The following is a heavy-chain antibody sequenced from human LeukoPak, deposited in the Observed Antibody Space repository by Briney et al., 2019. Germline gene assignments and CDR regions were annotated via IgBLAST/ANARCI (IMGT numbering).Heavy chain of an antibody. Sequence: SETLSLTCAVSGGSISSGGYYWSWIRQPPGKGLEWIGYIYYSGSTYYNPSLKSRVTISVDTSKNQFSLKLSSVTAADTAVYYCAGLSTLDSIGYSPPFAYGGQRTLVTVS. V-gene: IGHV4-61*08. J-gene: IGHJ4*02. CDR1: GGSISSGGYY. D-gene: IGHD3-22*01. CDR3: AGLSTLDSIGYSPPFAY. CDR2: IYYSGST.